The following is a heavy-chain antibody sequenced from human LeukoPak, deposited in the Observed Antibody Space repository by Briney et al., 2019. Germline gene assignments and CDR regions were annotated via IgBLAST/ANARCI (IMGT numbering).Heavy chain of an antibody. D-gene: IGHD2-21*02. CDR1: GGSVSSYY. CDR3: ARLQVHCGGDCYTRWFDP. V-gene: IGHV4-59*08. Sequence: PSETLSLTCTVSGGSVSSYYWSWVRQPPGKGLEWIAYIYYSGSTKYNPSLKSRVTISLDRSKNQFSLKLRSVTAADTAVYYCARLQVHCGGDCYTRWFDPWGQGTLVTVSS. J-gene: IGHJ5*02. CDR2: IYYSGST.